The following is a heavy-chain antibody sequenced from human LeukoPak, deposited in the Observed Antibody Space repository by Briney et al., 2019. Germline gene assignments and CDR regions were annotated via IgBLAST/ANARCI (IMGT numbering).Heavy chain of an antibody. D-gene: IGHD3-9*01. CDR2: MYYTGTA. CDR3: AALANFDTLTGYYIPGVWFDP. V-gene: IGHV4-59*01. CDR1: GGSINTYF. J-gene: IGHJ5*02. Sequence: PSETLSLTCTVSGGSINTYFWSWIRQPPGKGLEWIGYMYYTGTANYNPSLKSRVTISVDTSKNQFSLKLTSVTAADTAVYYCAALANFDTLTGYYIPGVWFDPWGQGALVTVSS.